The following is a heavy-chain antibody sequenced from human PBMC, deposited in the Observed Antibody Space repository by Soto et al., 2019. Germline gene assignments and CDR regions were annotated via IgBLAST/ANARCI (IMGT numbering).Heavy chain of an antibody. V-gene: IGHV3-21*02. CDR1: GFTFSSYS. D-gene: IGHD5-12*01. CDR2: ITGSSSYI. J-gene: IGHJ4*02. CDR3: ARDLQMATIRGGDY. Sequence: EVQLVESGGGLVKPWGSLRLSCTASGFTFSSYSMNWVRQAPGKGLELVSSITGSSSYILYADSVKGRFTISRDNGKNSLLLQRNSLRAEDTAVYYCARDLQMATIRGGDYWGQGALVTVSS.